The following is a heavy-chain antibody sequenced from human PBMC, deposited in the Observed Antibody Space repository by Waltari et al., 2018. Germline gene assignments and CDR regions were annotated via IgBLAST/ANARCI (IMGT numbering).Heavy chain of an antibody. CDR1: GYTFSDYF. CDR2: INPKGGVK. D-gene: IGHD7-27*01. Sequence: QVQLVQSGAEVKDPGASVKVSCKASGYTFSDYFINWVRQAPGQGLEWMGWINPKGGVKKDAQRVQGRVTMTRDTSINTVYMEWSILRADDTALDYCAAVIRPGRTLPWGYWGQGTLVTVSS. CDR3: AAVIRPGRTLPWGY. V-gene: IGHV1-2*02. J-gene: IGHJ4*02.